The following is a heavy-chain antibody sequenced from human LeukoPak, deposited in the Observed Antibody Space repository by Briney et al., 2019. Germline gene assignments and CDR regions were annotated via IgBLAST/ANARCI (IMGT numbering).Heavy chain of an antibody. Sequence: SETLSLTCSVSGVSINNYYWSWIREPPGRGLEWIGYVYYSGSTNYNPSLMSRVTISVDTSKNQFSLKLSSVTAADTAVYYCARSRGYSGYAYDAFDIWGQGTMVTVSS. D-gene: IGHD5-12*01. CDR3: ARSRGYSGYAYDAFDI. V-gene: IGHV4-59*01. J-gene: IGHJ3*02. CDR2: VYYSGST. CDR1: GVSINNYY.